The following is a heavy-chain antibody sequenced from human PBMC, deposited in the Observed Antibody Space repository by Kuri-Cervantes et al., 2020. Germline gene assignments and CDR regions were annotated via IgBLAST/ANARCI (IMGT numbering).Heavy chain of an antibody. D-gene: IGHD5-12*01. V-gene: IGHV3-33*08. CDR3: ARGDSGYDFFHYFDY. CDR1: GFTFSSYG. J-gene: IGHJ4*02. Sequence: GESLKISCAASGFTFSSYGMHWVRQAPGKGLERVAVIWYDGSNKYYADSVKGRFTISRDNSKNTLYLQMNSLRAEDTAVYYCARGDSGYDFFHYFDYWGQGTLVTVSS. CDR2: IWYDGSNK.